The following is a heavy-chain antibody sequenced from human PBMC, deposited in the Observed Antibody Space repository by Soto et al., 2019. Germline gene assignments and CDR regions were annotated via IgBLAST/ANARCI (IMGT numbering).Heavy chain of an antibody. V-gene: IGHV1-69*01. Sequence: QVQLVQSGAEVKKPGSSVKVSCKASGVTFSSYAIRWVRQAPGQGLEWMGGIIPIFGTANYAQKFQGRVTISADESTSTAYMELSSLRSEDTAVYYCARGGDYGDYGGMDVWGQGTTVTVSS. D-gene: IGHD4-17*01. CDR3: ARGGDYGDYGGMDV. J-gene: IGHJ6*02. CDR2: IIPIFGTA. CDR1: GVTFSSYA.